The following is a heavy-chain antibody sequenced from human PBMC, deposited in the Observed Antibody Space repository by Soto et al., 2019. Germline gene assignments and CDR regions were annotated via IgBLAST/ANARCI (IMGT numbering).Heavy chain of an antibody. CDR3: ARDHCSGSGSSYYYYYYGMDV. CDR2: IWYDGSNK. Sequence: GGSLRLSCAASGFTFSSYGMHWVRQAPGKGLEWVAVIWYDGSNKYYADSVKGRFTISRDNSKNTLYLQMNSLRAEDTAVYYCARDHCSGSGSSYYYYYYGMDVWGQGTTVTVSS. V-gene: IGHV3-33*01. J-gene: IGHJ6*02. D-gene: IGHD3-10*01. CDR1: GFTFSSYG.